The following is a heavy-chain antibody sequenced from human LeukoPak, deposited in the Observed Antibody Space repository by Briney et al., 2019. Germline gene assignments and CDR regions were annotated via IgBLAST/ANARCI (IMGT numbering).Heavy chain of an antibody. CDR1: GFTFSRYS. CDR2: ISSSSSYI. J-gene: IGHJ4*02. V-gene: IGHV3-21*01. Sequence: GVSLRLSCAASGFTFSRYSMNWVRQAPGKGLEWVSSISSSSSYIYYADSVKGRFTISRDNAKNSLYLQMNSLRAEDTAVYYCARALTTLTYEGYWGQGTLVTVSS. CDR3: ARALTTLTYEGY. D-gene: IGHD1-1*01.